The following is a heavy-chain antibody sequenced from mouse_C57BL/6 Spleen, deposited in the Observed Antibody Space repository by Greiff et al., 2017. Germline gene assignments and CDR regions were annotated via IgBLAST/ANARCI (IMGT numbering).Heavy chain of an antibody. CDR3: AIGGDYPAWFAY. CDR1: GYTFTSYW. Sequence: QVQLQQPGAELVKPGASVKVSCKASGYTFTSYWMHWVKQRPGQGLEWIGRIHPSDSDTNYNQKFKGKATLTVDKSSSTAYMQLSSLASEDSAVYYCAIGGDYPAWFAYWGQGTLVTVSA. D-gene: IGHD2-4*01. J-gene: IGHJ3*01. V-gene: IGHV1-74*01. CDR2: IHPSDSDT.